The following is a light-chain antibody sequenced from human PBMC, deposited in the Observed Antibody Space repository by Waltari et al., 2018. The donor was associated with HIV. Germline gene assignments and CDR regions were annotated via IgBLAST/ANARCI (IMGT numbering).Light chain of an antibody. CDR2: DVS. Sequence: QSALTQPASVSGSPGQSITISCTGTSSDVGGYNYVSWYQQHQGKAPKLMIYDVSNRPSGVSNRVSGSKSGNTASLTISGLQAEDEADYYCSSYTSSNTLPYVFGTGTKVTVL. V-gene: IGLV2-14*03. CDR3: SSYTSSNTLPYV. J-gene: IGLJ1*01. CDR1: SSDVGGYNY.